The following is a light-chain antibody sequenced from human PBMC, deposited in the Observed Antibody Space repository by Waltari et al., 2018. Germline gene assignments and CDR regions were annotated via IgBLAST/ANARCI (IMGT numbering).Light chain of an antibody. CDR3: QAWHSSTVV. V-gene: IGLV3-1*01. CDR2: QDS. Sequence: SYEVIQSPSLSVSPGQTVTITCPGDKLGDKKVHWYQHKPGQSPVVVIYQDSSRPSGIPERFSGSNSGNTATLTISGTQPIDEAEYYCQAWHSSTVVFGGGTKLTVL. CDR1: KLGDKK. J-gene: IGLJ2*01.